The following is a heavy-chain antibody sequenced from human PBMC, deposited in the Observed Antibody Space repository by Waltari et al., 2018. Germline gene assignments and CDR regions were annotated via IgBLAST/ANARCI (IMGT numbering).Heavy chain of an antibody. V-gene: IGHV3-74*01. D-gene: IGHD6-19*01. CDR1: GFTFSDNW. J-gene: IGHJ4*02. CDR3: VRGSSGWYRTDF. CDR2: MNSDATIK. Sequence: EVKLVESGGGLVQPGGSLILSCAASGFTFSDNWIHWVRQAQGQGLLWVSRMNSDATIKDYAGSVKGRFTISRENAENTLYLQMNSLRIEDTAIYYCVRGSSGWYRTDFWGQGTLVTVSS.